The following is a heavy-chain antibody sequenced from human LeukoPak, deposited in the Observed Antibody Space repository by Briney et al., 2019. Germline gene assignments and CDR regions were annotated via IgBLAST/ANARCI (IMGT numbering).Heavy chain of an antibody. D-gene: IGHD2-2*01. CDR2: IYYSGST. V-gene: IGHV4-59*01. CDR1: GGSMSSYY. J-gene: IGHJ4*02. CDR3: AGVDKGYCSSTSCSPFDY. Sequence: SETLSLTCTVSGGSMSSYYWSWLRQPPGKGLEWIGYIYYSGSTNYNPSLKSRVTISVDTSKNQFSLKLSSVTAADTAVYYCAGVDKGYCSSTSCSPFDYWGQGTLVTVSS.